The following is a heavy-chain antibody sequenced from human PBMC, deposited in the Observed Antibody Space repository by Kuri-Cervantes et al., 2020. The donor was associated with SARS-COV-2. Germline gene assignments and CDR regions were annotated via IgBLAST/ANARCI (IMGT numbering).Heavy chain of an antibody. V-gene: IGHV1-2*02. CDR2: INPNSGGT. CDR1: GYTFTGYY. J-gene: IGHJ5*02. Sequence: ASVKVSCNASGYTFTGYYMHWVRQAPGQGLELIGWINPNSGGTNYAQKFQGRVTMTRDTSISTAYMELSRLRSDDTAVYYCARDPTYYVFWSGYSRGNWFEPWGQGTLVTVSS. CDR3: ARDPTYYVFWSGYSRGNWFEP. D-gene: IGHD3-3*01.